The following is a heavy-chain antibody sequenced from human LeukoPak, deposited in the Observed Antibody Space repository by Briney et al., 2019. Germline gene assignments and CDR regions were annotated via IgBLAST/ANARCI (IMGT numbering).Heavy chain of an antibody. D-gene: IGHD6-13*01. J-gene: IGHJ4*02. V-gene: IGHV3-21*01. CDR3: ASRDIAAAGTIDY. CDR2: ISSSGSYT. CDR1: GFTFSSYS. Sequence: GGSLRLSCAASGFTFSSYSMNWVRQAPGKGLEWVSSISSSGSYTYYADSVKGRFTISRDNAKNSLYLQMNSLTAEDTAVYYCASRDIAAAGTIDYWGQGTLVTVSS.